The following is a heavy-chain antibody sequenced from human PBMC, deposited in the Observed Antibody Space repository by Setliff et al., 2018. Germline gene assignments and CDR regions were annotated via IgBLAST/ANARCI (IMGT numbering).Heavy chain of an antibody. J-gene: IGHJ4*02. CDR2: INPGGGST. D-gene: IGHD3-22*01. CDR3: PRGYYDSYARYYVVGDY. CDR1: GYTFTNHY. V-gene: IGHV1-46*01. Sequence: ASVKVSCKASGYTFTNHYMHWVRQAPGQGLEWMGMINPGGGSTTYAQKCQGRVTMTRDTSTSTVYMELSSLRTEDTALYYCPRGYYDSYARYYVVGDYWGQGTPVTVSS.